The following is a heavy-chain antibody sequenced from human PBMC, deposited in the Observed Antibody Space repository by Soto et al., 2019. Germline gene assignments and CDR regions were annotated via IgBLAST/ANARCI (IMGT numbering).Heavy chain of an antibody. V-gene: IGHV1-46*01. J-gene: IGHJ4*02. CDR2: INPSGGST. CDR3: ARDPPPPDY. Sequence: ASVKVSCKASGYTLIMYYIHWMRQAPGQGLEWMGLINPSGGSTTYAQKFQGRVTMTRDTSTSTAYMELRSLRSDDTAVYYCARDPPPPDYWGQGTLVTVSS. CDR1: GYTLIMYY.